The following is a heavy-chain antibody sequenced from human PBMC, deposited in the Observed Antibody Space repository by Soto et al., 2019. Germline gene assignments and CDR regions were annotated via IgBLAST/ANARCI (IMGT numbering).Heavy chain of an antibody. D-gene: IGHD3-3*01. CDR3: ARLNPDYDFWSGYSFFGY. Sequence: EKTSETLSLTCTVSGGSISSYYWSWIRQPPGKGLEWIGYIYYSGSTNYSPSLKSRVTISVDTSKNQFSLKLSSVTAADTAVYYCARLNPDYDFWSGYSFFGYWGQGTLVTVSS. V-gene: IGHV4-59*01. CDR2: IYYSGST. CDR1: GGSISSYY. J-gene: IGHJ4*02.